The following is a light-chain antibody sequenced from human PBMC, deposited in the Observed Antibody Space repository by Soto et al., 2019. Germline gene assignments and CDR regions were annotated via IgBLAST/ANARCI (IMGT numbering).Light chain of an antibody. V-gene: IGLV2-14*02. J-gene: IGLJ2*01. CDR2: EDD. CDR3: SSYSSTTIL. Sequence: QSALTQPASVSGSPGQSITISCSGVSGDVGNYNLVSWYQQYPGKAPALLIYEDDKRPSGVSNRFSGSKSDSTASLTISGLHSDDEGLYHCSSYSSTTILFGGGTQLTVL. CDR1: SGDVGNYNL.